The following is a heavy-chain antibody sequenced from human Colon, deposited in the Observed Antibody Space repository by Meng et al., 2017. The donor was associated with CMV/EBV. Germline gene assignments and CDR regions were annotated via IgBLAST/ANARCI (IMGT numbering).Heavy chain of an antibody. Sequence: SGAASGFTFSSYWMHWVRQAPGKGLVWVSRINSDGSSTSYADSVKGRFTISRDNAKNTLYLQMNSLRAEDTAVYYCARVSSSSRRFDYWGQGTLVTVSS. D-gene: IGHD6-6*01. J-gene: IGHJ4*02. V-gene: IGHV3-74*01. CDR3: ARVSSSSRRFDY. CDR1: GFTFSSYW. CDR2: INSDGSST.